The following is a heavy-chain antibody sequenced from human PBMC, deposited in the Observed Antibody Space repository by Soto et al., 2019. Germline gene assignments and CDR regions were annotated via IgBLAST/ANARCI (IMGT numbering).Heavy chain of an antibody. V-gene: IGHV1-46*01. CDR3: ARGGHVVVVTAALDY. Sequence: QVQLMQSGAEVKKPGASVKVSCKASGDTFTDYYINWVRQAPGQGLGWMGTVNPSGGHTTYAQHFLGRVTMTRDTSTSTLYMELTSLTSDDTAIYYCARGGHVVVVTAALDYWGQGTLVTVSS. CDR2: VNPSGGHT. J-gene: IGHJ4*02. CDR1: GDTFTDYY. D-gene: IGHD2-21*02.